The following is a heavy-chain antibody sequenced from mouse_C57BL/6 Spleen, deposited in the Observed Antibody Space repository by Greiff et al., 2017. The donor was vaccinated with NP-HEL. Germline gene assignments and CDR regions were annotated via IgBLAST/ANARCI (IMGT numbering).Heavy chain of an antibody. CDR3: ARKLREAMDY. Sequence: LQQSGPVLVKLGASVKISCKASGYAFSSPWMNWVKQRPGKGLARIGRIYPGDGDTNYNGKFKGKATLTADKSSSTAYMQLSSLTSEDSAVYCCARKLREAMDYWDQGTSVTVSS. J-gene: IGHJ4*01. V-gene: IGHV1-82*01. CDR2: IYPGDGDT. D-gene: IGHD3-2*02. CDR1: GYAFSSPW.